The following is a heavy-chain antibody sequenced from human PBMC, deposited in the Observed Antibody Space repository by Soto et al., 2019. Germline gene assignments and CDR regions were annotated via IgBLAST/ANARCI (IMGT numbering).Heavy chain of an antibody. CDR2: ISAYNGNT. CDR3: ALPAYGPYGMDA. CDR1: GGTFSSYA. V-gene: IGHV1-18*01. D-gene: IGHD3-10*01. Sequence: ASVKVSCKASGGTFSSYAISWVRQAPGQGLEWMGWISAYNGNTNYAQKLQGRVTMTTDTSTSTAYMELRSLRSDDTAVYYCALPAYGPYGMDAWGQGTTVTVSS. J-gene: IGHJ6*02.